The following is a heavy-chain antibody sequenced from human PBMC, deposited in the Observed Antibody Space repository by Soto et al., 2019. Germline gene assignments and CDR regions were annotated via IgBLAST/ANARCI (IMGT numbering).Heavy chain of an antibody. CDR2: TYYRSKWYN. Sequence: SQTLSLTCAISGDSVSSNSAAWNWIRQSPSRGLEWLGRTYYRSKWYNDYAVSVKSRITINPDTSKNQFSLQLNSVTPEDTAVYYCARGYCSSTSCYRDAFDIWGQGTMVTVS. CDR3: ARGYCSSTSCYRDAFDI. D-gene: IGHD2-2*01. V-gene: IGHV6-1*01. CDR1: GDSVSSNSAA. J-gene: IGHJ3*02.